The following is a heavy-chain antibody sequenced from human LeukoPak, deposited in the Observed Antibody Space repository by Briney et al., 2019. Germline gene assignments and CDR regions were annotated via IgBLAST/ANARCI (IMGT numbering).Heavy chain of an antibody. Sequence: SETLLLTCAVYGGSFSGYWWSWIRQPPGKGLEWIGEINHSGSTNYNPSLKSRVTISVDTSKNQFSLKLSSVTAADTAVYYCASNPGPYSSTSRAPPRYFDYWGQGTLVTVSS. D-gene: IGHD6-13*01. CDR1: GGSFSGYW. CDR3: ASNPGPYSSTSRAPPRYFDY. CDR2: INHSGST. V-gene: IGHV4-34*01. J-gene: IGHJ4*02.